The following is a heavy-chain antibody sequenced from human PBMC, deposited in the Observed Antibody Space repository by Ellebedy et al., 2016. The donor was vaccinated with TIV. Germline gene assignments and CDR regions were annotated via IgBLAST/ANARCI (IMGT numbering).Heavy chain of an antibody. CDR3: AKDPQFDP. V-gene: IGHV3-23*01. CDR1: GFTFDDYA. J-gene: IGHJ5*02. Sequence: GESLKISCAASGFTFDDYAMHWVRQAPGKGLEWVSLISGSGGSTYYADSVKGRFTISRDNSKNTLYLQMNSRRAEDTAVYYCAKDPQFDPWGQGTLVTVSS. CDR2: ISGSGGST.